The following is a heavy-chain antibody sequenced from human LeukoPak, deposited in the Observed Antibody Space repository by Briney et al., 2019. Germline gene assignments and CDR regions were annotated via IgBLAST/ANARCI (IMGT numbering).Heavy chain of an antibody. CDR3: ARSSGSYIFDY. D-gene: IGHD3-10*01. Sequence: GRSLRLSCAASGFTFSSYAMHWVRQAPGKGLEWVAVISYDGSNKYYADSVKGRFTISRDNSKNTLYLQMNSLRAEDTAVYYCARSSGSYIFDYWGQGTLVTASS. CDR2: ISYDGSNK. CDR1: GFTFSSYA. J-gene: IGHJ4*02. V-gene: IGHV3-30*04.